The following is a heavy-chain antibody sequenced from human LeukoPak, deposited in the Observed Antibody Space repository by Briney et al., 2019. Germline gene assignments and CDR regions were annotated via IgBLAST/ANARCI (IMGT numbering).Heavy chain of an antibody. CDR2: INHSWST. CDR1: GYSISNNFY. CDR3: ARGMYRPQDRYDSSGYYRYYFDY. V-gene: IGHV4-38-2*02. Sequence: SETLSLTCTVSGYSISNNFYWAWIRQSPGKGLEWIVSINHSWSTYYNPSLKSRVTISVDTSKNQFSLKLTSVTAADTAVYYCARGMYRPQDRYDSSGYYRYYFDYWGQGTLVTVSS. J-gene: IGHJ4*02. D-gene: IGHD3-22*01.